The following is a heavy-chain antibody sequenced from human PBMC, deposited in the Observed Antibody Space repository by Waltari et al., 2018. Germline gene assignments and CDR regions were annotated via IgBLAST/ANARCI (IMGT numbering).Heavy chain of an antibody. CDR3: AKDAVPAAIAYMDV. CDR1: GFTFDDYT. V-gene: IGHV3-43*01. CDR2: ISWDVGST. J-gene: IGHJ6*03. D-gene: IGHD2-2*02. Sequence: EVQLVESGGDVVQHGGSLRLSCAASGFTFDDYTMLWLSQAPGKGLEWVSLISWDVGSTYYADSVKDRFTISRDNSKNSLYLQMNSLRTEDTALYYCAKDAVPAAIAYMDVWGKGTTVTVSS.